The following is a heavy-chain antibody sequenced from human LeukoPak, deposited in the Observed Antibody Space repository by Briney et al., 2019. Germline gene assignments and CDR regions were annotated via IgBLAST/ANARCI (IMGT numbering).Heavy chain of an antibody. CDR3: ARTSIFGNYYMDA. J-gene: IGHJ6*03. D-gene: IGHD3-3*01. V-gene: IGHV4-59*01. CDR1: GGSFSGYY. CDR2: IHYSGST. Sequence: PSETLSLTCAVYGGSFSGYYWSWIRQPPGKGLEWIGYIHYSGSTNYNPSLKSRVTLSVDTSKNQFSLNLSSVTAADTGVYYCARTSIFGNYYMDAWGRGTTVTVSS.